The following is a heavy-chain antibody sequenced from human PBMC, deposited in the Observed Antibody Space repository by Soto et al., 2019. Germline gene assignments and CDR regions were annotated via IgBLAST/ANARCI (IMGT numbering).Heavy chain of an antibody. CDR3: AATIQEDIVVVPAAMSTHNWFDP. J-gene: IGHJ5*02. CDR1: GYTPTSYG. CDR2: ISAYNGNT. Sequence: ASVKVSCKASGYTPTSYGISWVRQAPGQGLEWMGWISAYNGNTNYAQKLQGRVTMTTDTSTSTAYMELRSLRSDDTAVYYCAATIQEDIVVVPAAMSTHNWFDPWGQGTLVTVSS. D-gene: IGHD2-2*01. V-gene: IGHV1-18*04.